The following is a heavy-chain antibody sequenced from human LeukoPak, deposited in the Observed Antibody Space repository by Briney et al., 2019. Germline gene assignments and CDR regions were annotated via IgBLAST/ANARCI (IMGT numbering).Heavy chain of an antibody. CDR1: GFTFSSYA. V-gene: IGHV3-30*04. J-gene: IGHJ4*02. Sequence: PGGSLRLSCAASGFTFSSYAMHWVRQAPGKGLEWVAVISYDGSNKYYADSVKGRFTISRDNSKNTLYLQMNSLRAKDTAVYYCARDTSYWGQGTLVTVSS. CDR2: ISYDGSNK. CDR3: ARDTSY.